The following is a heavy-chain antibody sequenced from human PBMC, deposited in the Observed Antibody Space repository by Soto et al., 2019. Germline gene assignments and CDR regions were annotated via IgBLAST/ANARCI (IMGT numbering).Heavy chain of an antibody. V-gene: IGHV4-31*03. CDR2: IYYSGST. CDR1: GGSISSGVYY. J-gene: IGHJ4*02. D-gene: IGHD1-20*01. CDR3: ARERLLTHTVTTPNWNDGNFEY. Sequence: SETLSLTCTVSGGSISSGVYYWSWIRQHPGKGLEWIGYIYYSGSTYYNPSLKSRVTISVDTSKNQFSLKLSSVTAADTAVYYCARERLLTHTVTTPNWNDGNFEYWGQGTQVTVS.